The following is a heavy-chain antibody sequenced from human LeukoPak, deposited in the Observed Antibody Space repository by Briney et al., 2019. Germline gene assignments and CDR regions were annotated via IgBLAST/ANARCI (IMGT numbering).Heavy chain of an antibody. J-gene: IGHJ6*02. V-gene: IGHV3-23*01. CDR2: LSGSGGST. Sequence: GGSLRLSCAASGFSFSYYAMNWVRQAPGEGLEWVSGLSGSGGSTYYADSVKGRFTISRDNSKNTLYLQMNSLRAEDTAVYYCAKDADYGDYPSYYYYGMDVWGQGTTVTVSS. CDR1: GFSFSYYA. CDR3: AKDADYGDYPSYYYYGMDV. D-gene: IGHD4-17*01.